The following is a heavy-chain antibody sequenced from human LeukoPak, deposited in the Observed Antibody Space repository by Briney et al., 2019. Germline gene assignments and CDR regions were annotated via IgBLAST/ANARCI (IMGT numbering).Heavy chain of an antibody. CDR2: IIPILGIA. Sequence: SVKVFCKASGGTFSSYAISWVRQAPGQGLEWMGRIIPILGIANYAQKFQGRVTITADKSTSTAYMELSSLRSEDTAVYYSARDQPFEYSSPTPYYYGMDVWGQGTTVTVSS. V-gene: IGHV1-69*04. CDR1: GGTFSSYA. J-gene: IGHJ6*02. D-gene: IGHD6-6*01. CDR3: ARDQPFEYSSPTPYYYGMDV.